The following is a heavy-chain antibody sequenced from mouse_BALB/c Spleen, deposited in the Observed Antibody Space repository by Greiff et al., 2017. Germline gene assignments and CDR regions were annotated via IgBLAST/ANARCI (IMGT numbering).Heavy chain of an antibody. D-gene: IGHD1-1*01. CDR2: IDPYNGGT. Sequence: EVQLQQSGPELVKPGASVKVSCKASGYAFTSYNMYWVKQSHGKSLEWIGYIDPYNGGTSYNQKFKGKATLTVDKSSSTAYMHLNSLTSEDSAVYYCARSSVTTVVATDAMDYWGQGTSVTVSS. J-gene: IGHJ4*01. V-gene: IGHV1S135*01. CDR1: GYAFTSYN. CDR3: ARSSVTTVVATDAMDY.